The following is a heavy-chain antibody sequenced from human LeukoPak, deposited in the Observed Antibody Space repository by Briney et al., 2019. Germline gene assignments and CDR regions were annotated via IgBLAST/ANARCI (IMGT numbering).Heavy chain of an antibody. V-gene: IGHV3-74*01. CDR2: INGDGSST. J-gene: IGHJ6*04. CDR3: AELGITMIGGV. D-gene: IGHD3-10*02. CDR1: GFTFSTYW. Sequence: GGSLRLSCAASGFTFSTYWLHWVRQAPGKGLVWVSRINGDGSSTNYADSVKGRFTISRDNAKNTLYLQMNSLRAEDTAVYYCAELGITMIGGVWGKGTTVTISS.